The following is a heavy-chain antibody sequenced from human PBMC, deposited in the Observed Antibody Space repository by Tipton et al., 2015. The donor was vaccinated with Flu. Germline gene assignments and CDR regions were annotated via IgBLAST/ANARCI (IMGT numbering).Heavy chain of an antibody. J-gene: IGHJ4*02. CDR3: AREIPGGATNLDY. CDR2: IKQDGSEK. D-gene: IGHD2-21*01. CDR1: GFTFSIYW. Sequence: SLRLSCAASGFTFSIYWMSWVRQAPGKGLEWVANIKQDGSEKNYVDSVKGRFTISRDNDKRSLYLQMNTLRAEDTAVYYCAREIPGGATNLDYWGQGTLGTVSS. V-gene: IGHV3-7*03.